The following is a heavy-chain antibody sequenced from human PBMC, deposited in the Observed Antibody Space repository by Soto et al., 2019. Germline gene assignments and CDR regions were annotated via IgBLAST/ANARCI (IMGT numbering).Heavy chain of an antibody. D-gene: IGHD2-2*01. V-gene: IGHV4-59*02. CDR2: ISYSGSI. J-gene: IGHJ4*02. Sequence: QVQLQESGPGLVKPSETLSLTCIVSGDSVSSYYWSWIRQPPGKGLEWIGYISYSGSIKYNPSLESRXXRXVXXSKNPLSLKLNSVTAADTAVYYCASADSTPYYFDYWGQGTLVTVSS. CDR1: GDSVSSYY. CDR3: ASADSTPYYFDY.